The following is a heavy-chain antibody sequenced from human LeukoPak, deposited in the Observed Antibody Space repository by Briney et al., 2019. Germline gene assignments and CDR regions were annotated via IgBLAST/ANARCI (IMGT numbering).Heavy chain of an antibody. CDR3: AKDTLLLLY. V-gene: IGHV3-23*01. CDR2: ISGRGDST. J-gene: IGHJ4*02. CDR1: GFTFSNYA. Sequence: GGSLRLSCAASGFTFSNYAMTWVRQAPGKGLEWVSAISGRGDSTFYADSVKGRFTISRDNAKSTLYLQMNSLRAEDTALYYCAKDTLLLLYWGQGTLVTVSS. D-gene: IGHD3-22*01.